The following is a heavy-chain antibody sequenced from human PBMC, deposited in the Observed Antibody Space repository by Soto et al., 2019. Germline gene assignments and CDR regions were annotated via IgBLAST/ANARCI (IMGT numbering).Heavy chain of an antibody. V-gene: IGHV4-61*01. CDR2: IYHIGTT. CDR1: GDSVNSGSYY. J-gene: IGHJ5*02. Sequence: SETLSLTCTVSGDSVNSGSYYWTWIRQAPGKGLEWLGYIYHIGTTRYNPSLKSRATISLDTSKSQFSLRLTSVTAADTAVYFCARESIVGATRFDPWGHGTLVTVSS. CDR3: ARESIVGATRFDP. D-gene: IGHD1-26*01.